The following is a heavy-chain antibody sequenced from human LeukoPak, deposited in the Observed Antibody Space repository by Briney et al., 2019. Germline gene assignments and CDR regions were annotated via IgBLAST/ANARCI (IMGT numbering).Heavy chain of an antibody. Sequence: GASVKVSCKASGYTFTSYDINWVRQATGQGLEWMGWMNPNSGNTGYAQKFQGRVTITRDTSISTAYMELSSLRSEDTAVYYCARGLSNWNYWWTYDAFDIWGQGTMVTVSS. CDR3: ARGLSNWNYWWTYDAFDI. CDR1: GYTFTSYD. CDR2: MNPNSGNT. J-gene: IGHJ3*02. D-gene: IGHD1-7*01. V-gene: IGHV1-8*03.